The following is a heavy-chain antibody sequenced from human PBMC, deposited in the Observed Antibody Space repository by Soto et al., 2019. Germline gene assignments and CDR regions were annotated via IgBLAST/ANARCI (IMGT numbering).Heavy chain of an antibody. J-gene: IGHJ6*02. D-gene: IGHD6-13*01. Sequence: EVQLLESGGRLVQPGGSLTLSCAASGFTFSSYPMSWFRQAPGKGLEWVSAIIGSGGSTFYADSVKGRFTISRDNSKNTLYLQMNSLRAEDTAVYYCAKVTAAGTYYYYGMDVWGQGTTVTVSS. V-gene: IGHV3-23*01. CDR3: AKVTAAGTYYYYGMDV. CDR1: GFTFSSYP. CDR2: IIGSGGST.